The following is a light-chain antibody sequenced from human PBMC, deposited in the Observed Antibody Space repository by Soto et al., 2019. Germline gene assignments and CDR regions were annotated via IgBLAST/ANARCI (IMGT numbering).Light chain of an antibody. Sequence: DIVMTQSPATLAVSAVERATLSCMASQSVRINVAWYQQKNCQAPTLLVYGASTRASGIPDRFSGSGSGTELTLTISSLQSEDFAVYYCQQYNNWPPLTFGQGTQLEIK. CDR2: GAS. V-gene: IGKV3-15*01. CDR1: QSVRIN. CDR3: QQYNNWPPLT. J-gene: IGKJ5*01.